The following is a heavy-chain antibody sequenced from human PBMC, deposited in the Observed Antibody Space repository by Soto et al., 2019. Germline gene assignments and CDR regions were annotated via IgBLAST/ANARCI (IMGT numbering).Heavy chain of an antibody. CDR2: ISSSGSTI. V-gene: IGHV3-11*01. CDR3: ARDVYSNRTQYYFDY. J-gene: IGHJ4*02. Sequence: GGSLRLSCAASGFTFSDYYMSWIRQAPGKGLEWVSYISSSGSTIYYADSVKGRFTISRDNAKNSPYLQMNSLRAEDTAVYYCARDVYSNRTQYYFDYWGQGTLVTVSS. CDR1: GFTFSDYY. D-gene: IGHD6-13*01.